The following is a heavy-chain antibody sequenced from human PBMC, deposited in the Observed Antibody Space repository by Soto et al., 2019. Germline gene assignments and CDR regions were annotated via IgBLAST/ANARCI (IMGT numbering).Heavy chain of an antibody. CDR2: INHSGST. V-gene: IGHV4-34*01. CDR3: ARGSKLLWFGELLNPPFDY. D-gene: IGHD3-10*01. CDR1: GGSFSGYY. Sequence: SETLSLTCAVYGGSFSGYYWSWIRQPPGKGLEWIGEINHSGSTNYNPSLKSRVTISVDTSKNQFSLKLSSVTAADTAVYYCARGSKLLWFGELLNPPFDYWGQGTRVTVSS. J-gene: IGHJ4*02.